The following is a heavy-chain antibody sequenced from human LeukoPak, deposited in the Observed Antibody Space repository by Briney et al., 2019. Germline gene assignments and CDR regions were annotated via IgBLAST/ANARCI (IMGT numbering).Heavy chain of an antibody. D-gene: IGHD3-10*01. V-gene: IGHV3-23*01. CDR3: AKDKSMVRELDY. J-gene: IGHJ4*02. Sequence: GGSLRLSCGASGFTFSSHGMNWVRQAPGKGLEWVSGISPSGGITYCTDSVKGRFTISRDNSKNTLFLQMNSLRAEDTAVYYCAKDKSMVRELDYWGQGTLVTVSS. CDR1: GFTFSSHG. CDR2: ISPSGGIT.